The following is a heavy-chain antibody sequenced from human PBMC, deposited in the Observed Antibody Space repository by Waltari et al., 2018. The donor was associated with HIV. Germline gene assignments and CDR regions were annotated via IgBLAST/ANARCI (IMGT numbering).Heavy chain of an antibody. J-gene: IGHJ4*02. CDR2: ISSSGRT. CDR3: AGVLSSGYCYSPFDY. CDR1: TGSISSYY. V-gene: IGHV4-4*07. D-gene: IGHD3-22*01. Sequence: QVQLQESGPGLVKPSETLSLNCTVSTGSISSYYWSWIRQPAGKGLEWIGRISSSGRTNYNPSRKSGVSMSIDTSRNQFALNLSSVTAAVTAVYYCAGVLSSGYCYSPFDYWGQGTLVTVSS.